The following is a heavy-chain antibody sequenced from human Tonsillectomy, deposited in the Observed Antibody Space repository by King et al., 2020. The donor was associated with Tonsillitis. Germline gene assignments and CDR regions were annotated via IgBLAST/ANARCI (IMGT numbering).Heavy chain of an antibody. Sequence: VQLVESGGGLVKPGGSLRLSCAASGFTFSNAWMSWVRQAPGKGLEWVGRIKSKTDGGTTEYAAPVKGRFTISRDDSKNTLYLQMNSLKTEDTAAYYCTTGLYSGSYYPDDAFDIWGQGTMVTVSS. J-gene: IGHJ3*02. V-gene: IGHV3-15*01. CDR3: TTGLYSGSYYPDDAFDI. CDR2: IKSKTDGGTT. D-gene: IGHD1-26*01. CDR1: GFTFSNAW.